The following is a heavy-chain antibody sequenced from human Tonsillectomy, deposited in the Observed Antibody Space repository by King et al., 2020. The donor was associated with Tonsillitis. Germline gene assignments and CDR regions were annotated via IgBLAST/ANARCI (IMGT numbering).Heavy chain of an antibody. CDR2: IHYSGST. Sequence: QLQESGPGLVKPSQTLSLSCSVSGGSFRSGTYYWSWIRQHPGKGLEWIGYIHYSGSTYYNPSLRSRVTISVDRSKNQFSLKLSSVTAADTAVYYCARAGTFYSNYLYFDYWGQGTLVTVSS. CDR1: GGSFRSGTYY. CDR3: ARAGTFYSNYLYFDY. J-gene: IGHJ4*02. V-gene: IGHV4-31*03. D-gene: IGHD4-11*01.